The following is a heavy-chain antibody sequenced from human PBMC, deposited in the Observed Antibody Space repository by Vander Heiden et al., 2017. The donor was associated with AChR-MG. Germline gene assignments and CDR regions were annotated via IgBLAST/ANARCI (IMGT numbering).Heavy chain of an antibody. J-gene: IGHJ6*02. D-gene: IGHD2-2*01. CDR2: IKSKTDGGTT. V-gene: IGHV3-15*01. Sequence: EVQLVESGGGLVKPGGSLRLSRAASAFPFSNAWMCRGRQAPGKGLGWVGRIKSKTDGGTTDYAAPVKGKFTISRDDSNNTLYLQMNSLKTEDTAVYYCTTGGGEPSSSTRDYYGMDVWGQGTTVTVSS. CDR1: AFPFSNAW. CDR3: TTGGGEPSSSTRDYYGMDV.